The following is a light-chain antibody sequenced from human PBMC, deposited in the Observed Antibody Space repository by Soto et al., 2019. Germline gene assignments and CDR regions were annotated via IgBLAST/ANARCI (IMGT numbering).Light chain of an antibody. V-gene: IGKV3-20*01. J-gene: IGKJ4*01. CDR2: GAS. CDR3: QQYGSSPPLN. Sequence: EFVLTQSPGKLSLSPGERATLSCRASQSISSSFLAWYQQKPGQAPRLLIYGASSRGTGIPDRFSGSGSGTDCTLTISRLEPEDFAVYYCQQYGSSPPLNFGGGTKVEIK. CDR1: QSISSSF.